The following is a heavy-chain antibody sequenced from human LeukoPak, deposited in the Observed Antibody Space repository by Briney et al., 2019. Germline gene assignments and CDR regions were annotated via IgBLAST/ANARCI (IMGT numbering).Heavy chain of an antibody. V-gene: IGHV5-51*01. J-gene: IGHJ5*02. CDR2: IYPGDSDT. D-gene: IGHD2-8*01. CDR3: ARSSTNWFDP. Sequence: GESLKISCKGSGFSFTSYWIGWVRQMPGKGLEWMGIIYPGDSDTRYNPSFQGQVTLSADKSIGTAYLQWSSLKASDTAMYYCARSSTNWFDPWDQGTLVTVSS. CDR1: GFSFTSYW.